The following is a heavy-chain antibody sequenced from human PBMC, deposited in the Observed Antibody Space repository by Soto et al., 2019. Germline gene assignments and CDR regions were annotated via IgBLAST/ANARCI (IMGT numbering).Heavy chain of an antibody. D-gene: IGHD2-2*01. CDR3: AREGRYCSSTSCYVFDY. J-gene: IGHJ4*02. V-gene: IGHV1-18*01. CDR2: ISAYNGNT. Sequence: SVKVSCKASGYTFTSYGISWVRQAPGQGLEWMGWISAYNGNTNYAQKLQGRVTMTTDTSTSTAYMELRSLRSDDTAVYYCAREGRYCSSTSCYVFDYWGQGTLVTVSS. CDR1: GYTFTSYG.